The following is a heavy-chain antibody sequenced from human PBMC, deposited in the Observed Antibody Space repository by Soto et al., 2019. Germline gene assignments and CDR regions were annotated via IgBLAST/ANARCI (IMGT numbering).Heavy chain of an antibody. CDR3: ATVRRTYGGNSVAFDY. CDR2: FDPEDGET. V-gene: IGHV1-24*01. J-gene: IGHJ4*02. D-gene: IGHD4-17*01. CDR1: GYTLTELS. Sequence: ASVKVSCKVSGYTLTELSMHWVRQAPGKGLEWMGGFDPEDGETIYAQKFQVRVTMTEDTATDTAYMELSSLRSEDTAVDYCATVRRTYGGNSVAFDYWGQGTLVTVSS.